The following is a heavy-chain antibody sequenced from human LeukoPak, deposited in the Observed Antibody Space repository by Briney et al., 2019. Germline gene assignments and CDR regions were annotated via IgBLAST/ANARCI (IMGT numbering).Heavy chain of an antibody. Sequence: GASVKVSCTASGYTFTSYAMNWVRQAPGQGLEWMGWINTNTGNPTYAQGFTGRFVFSLDTPVSTAYLQISSLKAEDTAVYYCARGPIAAAAYDYWGQGTLVTVSS. J-gene: IGHJ4*02. CDR1: GYTFTSYA. D-gene: IGHD6-13*01. V-gene: IGHV7-4-1*02. CDR3: ARGPIAAAAYDY. CDR2: INTNTGNP.